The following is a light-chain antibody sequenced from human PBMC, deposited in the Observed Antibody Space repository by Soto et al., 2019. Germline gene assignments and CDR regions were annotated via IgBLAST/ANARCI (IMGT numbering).Light chain of an antibody. CDR1: QSVGGNY. CDR3: HQYAGSPLT. J-gene: IGKJ4*01. CDR2: DAS. Sequence: EIVLTQSPRTLSLSPGERATLSCRASQSVGGNYLAWYQQKPGQPPRLVIYDASSRATGVPDRFSGSGSGTDFTLTISRLEPEDFAVYCCHQYAGSPLTFGGGTKVDIK. V-gene: IGKV3-20*01.